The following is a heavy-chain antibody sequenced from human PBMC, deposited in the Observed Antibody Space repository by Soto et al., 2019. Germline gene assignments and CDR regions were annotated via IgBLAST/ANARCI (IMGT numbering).Heavy chain of an antibody. CDR3: ARHGSTSIVVVPKSGYFDY. V-gene: IGHV4-39*01. CDR1: GGSISSSSYY. Sequence: PSETLSLTCTVSGGSISSSSYYWGWIRQPPGKGLEWIGSIYYSGSTYYNPSLKSRVTISVDTSKNQFSLKLSSVTAADTAVYYCARHGSTSIVVVPKSGYFDYWGQGTLVTVSS. CDR2: IYYSGST. D-gene: IGHD3-22*01. J-gene: IGHJ4*02.